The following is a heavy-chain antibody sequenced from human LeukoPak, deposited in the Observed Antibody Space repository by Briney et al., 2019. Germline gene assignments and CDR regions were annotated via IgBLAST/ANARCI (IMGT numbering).Heavy chain of an antibody. CDR2: IYHSGST. CDR3: ARGEFRDAFDI. CDR1: GYSISSGYY. J-gene: IGHJ3*02. V-gene: IGHV4-38-2*02. Sequence: SETLSLTCTVSGYSISSGYYWGWIRQPPGKGLEWIGSIYHSGSTYYNPSLKSRVTISVDTSKNQFSLKLSSVTAADTAVYYCARGEFRDAFDIWGQGTMVTVSS.